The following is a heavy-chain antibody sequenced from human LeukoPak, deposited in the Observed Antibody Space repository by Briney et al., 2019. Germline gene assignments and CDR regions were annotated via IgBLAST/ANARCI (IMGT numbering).Heavy chain of an antibody. CDR2: ISNSGSSI. J-gene: IGHJ4*02. CDR1: GFTFSSYE. V-gene: IGHV3-48*03. Sequence: GGSLRLSCAVSGFTFSSYEMNWVRQAPGKGLEWISYISNSGSSIYYADSVRGRFTISRDNAKNSLYLQMNSLRAEDTAVYYCARRGSSGWYCLDYWGQGTLVTVSS. D-gene: IGHD6-19*01. CDR3: ARRGSSGWYCLDY.